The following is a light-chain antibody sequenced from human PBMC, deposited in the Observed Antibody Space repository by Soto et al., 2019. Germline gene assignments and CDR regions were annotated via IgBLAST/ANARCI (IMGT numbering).Light chain of an antibody. Sequence: ENVLTQSPGTLSLSPGERATLSCRASQSVSSSYLAWYQQKPGQAPRLLIYGASSRATDIPARFSGSGSGTDFTLTISSLEPEDFAVYYCQQRSNWPPFTFGQGTRLAIK. V-gene: IGKV3D-20*02. CDR1: QSVSSSY. CDR3: QQRSNWPPFT. J-gene: IGKJ5*01. CDR2: GAS.